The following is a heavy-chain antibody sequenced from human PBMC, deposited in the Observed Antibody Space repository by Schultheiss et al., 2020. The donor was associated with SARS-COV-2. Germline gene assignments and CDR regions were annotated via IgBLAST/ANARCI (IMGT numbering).Heavy chain of an antibody. CDR1: GFTFSSYW. CDR2: ISYDGSNK. J-gene: IGHJ4*02. D-gene: IGHD3-16*02. V-gene: IGHV3-30*03. Sequence: GGSLRLSCAASGFTFSSYWMHWVRQAPGKGLVWVAVISYDGSNKYYADSVKGRFTISRDNAKNSLYLQMNSLRAEDTAVYYCARGYDYIWGSYRLGGFDYWGQGTLVTVSS. CDR3: ARGYDYIWGSYRLGGFDY.